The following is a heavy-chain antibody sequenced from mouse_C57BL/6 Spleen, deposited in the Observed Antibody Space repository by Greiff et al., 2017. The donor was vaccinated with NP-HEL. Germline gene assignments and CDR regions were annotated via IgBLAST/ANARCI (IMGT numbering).Heavy chain of an antibody. CDR2: INPGSGGT. Sequence: VQLQQSGAELVRPGTSVKVSCKASGYAFTNYLIEWVKQRPGQGLEWIGVINPGSGGTNYNEKFKGKATLTADKSSSTAYMQLSSLTSEDSAVYFCARNGFLNWDGYAMDYWGQGTSVTVSS. D-gene: IGHD4-1*01. J-gene: IGHJ4*01. CDR3: ARNGFLNWDGYAMDY. V-gene: IGHV1-54*01. CDR1: GYAFTNYL.